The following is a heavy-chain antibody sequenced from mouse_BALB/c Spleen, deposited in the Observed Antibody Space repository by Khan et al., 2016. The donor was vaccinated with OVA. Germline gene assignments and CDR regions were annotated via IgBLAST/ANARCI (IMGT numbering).Heavy chain of an antibody. D-gene: IGHD1-1*01. CDR1: GYSITSGYA. V-gene: IGHV3-2*02. CDR3: ARGNYSGYYFDY. CDR2: ISYSGVT. J-gene: IGHJ2*01. Sequence: EVELVESGPGLVKPSQSLSLTCTVTGYSITSGYAWNWIRQFPGNKLEWMGYISYSGVTSYTPSLKSRISITRDTSKNQFFLQLNSVPTEDTATYYCARGNYSGYYFDYWGQGTTLTVSS.